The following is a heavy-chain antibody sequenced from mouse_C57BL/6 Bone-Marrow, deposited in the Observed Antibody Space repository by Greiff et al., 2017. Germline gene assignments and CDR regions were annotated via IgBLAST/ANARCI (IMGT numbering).Heavy chain of an antibody. CDR1: GYTFTNYW. D-gene: IGHD2-1*01. V-gene: IGHV1-63*01. CDR2: IYPGGGYT. Sequence: QVQLQQSGAELVRPGTSVKMSCKASGYTFTNYWIGWAKQRPGHGLEWIGDIYPGGGYTHYNEKFKGKATLPADKSASTAYMQFSSLTSEDSAIYYCARHGNYSAWFAYWGQGTLVTVSA. CDR3: ARHGNYSAWFAY. J-gene: IGHJ3*01.